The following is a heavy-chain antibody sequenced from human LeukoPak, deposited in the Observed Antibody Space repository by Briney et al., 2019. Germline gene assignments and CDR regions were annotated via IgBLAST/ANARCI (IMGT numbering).Heavy chain of an antibody. D-gene: IGHD3-22*01. CDR1: GFTFDDYA. CDR2: ISGDGGST. J-gene: IGHJ4*02. CDR3: AKDWGAYYDSSGFYSGDFDY. Sequence: GGSLRLSCAASGFTFDDYAMHWVRQAPGKGLEWVSLISGDGGSTYYADFVKGRFTISRDNSKNSLYLQMNSLRTEDTALYYCAKDWGAYYDSSGFYSGDFDYWGQGTLVTVSS. V-gene: IGHV3-43*02.